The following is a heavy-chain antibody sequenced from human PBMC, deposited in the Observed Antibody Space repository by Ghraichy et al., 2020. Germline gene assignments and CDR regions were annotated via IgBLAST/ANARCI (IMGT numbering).Heavy chain of an antibody. D-gene: IGHD6-13*01. V-gene: IGHV3-64D*06. J-gene: IGHJ4*02. CDR2: ISSNGGST. CDR1: GFTFSSYA. CDR3: VKGYSSSWTDWYYFDY. Sequence: GGSLRLSCSASGFTFSSYAMHWVRQAPGKGLEYVSAISSNGGSTYYADSVKGRFTISRDNSKNTLYLQMSSLRAEDTAVYYCVKGYSSSWTDWYYFDYWGQGTLVTVSS.